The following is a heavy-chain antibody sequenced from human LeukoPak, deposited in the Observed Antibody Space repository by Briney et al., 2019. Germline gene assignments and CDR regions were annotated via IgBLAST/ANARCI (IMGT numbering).Heavy chain of an antibody. V-gene: IGHV3-7*01. CDR1: GFPFSRFR. J-gene: IGHJ4*02. Sequence: GESLRLFCAASGFPFSRFRMSWVRQPPGKGLEWVASINQDGSDLYYVDSVKGRFTVSTDSGKNSLYLQMNSLRAEDTAVYYCASSWGSAIDFWGQGTLVTVSS. D-gene: IGHD3-16*01. CDR3: ASSWGSAIDF. CDR2: INQDGSDL.